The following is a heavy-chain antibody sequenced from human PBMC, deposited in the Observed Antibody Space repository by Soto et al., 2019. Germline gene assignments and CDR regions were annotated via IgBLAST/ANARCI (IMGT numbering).Heavy chain of an antibody. CDR3: AKGIAAAGFDY. CDR1: GFTFSSYA. D-gene: IGHD6-13*01. V-gene: IGHV3-23*01. Sequence: GGSLRLSCAASGFTFSSYAMSWVRQAPGRGLEWVSAISGSGGSTYCADSVKGRFTISRDNSKNTLYLQMNSLRAEDTAVYYCAKGIAAAGFDYWGQGTLVTVSS. J-gene: IGHJ4*02. CDR2: ISGSGGST.